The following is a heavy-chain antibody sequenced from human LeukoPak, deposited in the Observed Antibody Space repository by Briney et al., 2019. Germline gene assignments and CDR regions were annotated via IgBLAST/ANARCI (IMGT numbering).Heavy chain of an antibody. CDR1: GFTFSSYA. Sequence: GRSLRLSCAASGFTFSSYAMHRVRQAPGKGLEWVAVISYDGSNKYYADSVKGRFTISRDNSKNTLYLQMNSLRAEDTAVYYCARELVVRGVMDYWGQGTLVTVSS. V-gene: IGHV3-30-3*01. J-gene: IGHJ4*02. CDR3: ARELVVRGVMDY. CDR2: ISYDGSNK. D-gene: IGHD3-10*01.